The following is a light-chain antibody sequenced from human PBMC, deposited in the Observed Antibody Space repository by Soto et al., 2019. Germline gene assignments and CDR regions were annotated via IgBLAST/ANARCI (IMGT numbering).Light chain of an antibody. CDR2: GAS. J-gene: IGKJ3*01. CDR3: RQYHDWPPIP. CDR1: QTVSDD. Sequence: EIVMTQSPATLFVSPGERATLSCRASQTVSDDLAWDQQKPGQAPRLLIYGASTRATDIPARFSGGGSGTEFTITISSLQAEDSAIYYCRQYHDWPPIPFGPGTKVNI. V-gene: IGKV3-15*01.